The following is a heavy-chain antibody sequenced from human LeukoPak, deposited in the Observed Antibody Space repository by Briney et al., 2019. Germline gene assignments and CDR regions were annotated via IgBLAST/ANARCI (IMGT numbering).Heavy chain of an antibody. CDR2: ISSSSNTI. CDR1: GFTFSSYS. V-gene: IGHV3-48*02. Sequence: GGSLTLSCAASGFTFSSYSMNWVRQAPGKGLEWVSYISSSSNTIYYTDSVKGRFTISRDNAKNSLYLQMNSLRDEDTAVYYCARETPPLYWGQGTVDPVSS. CDR3: ARETPPLY. J-gene: IGHJ4*02.